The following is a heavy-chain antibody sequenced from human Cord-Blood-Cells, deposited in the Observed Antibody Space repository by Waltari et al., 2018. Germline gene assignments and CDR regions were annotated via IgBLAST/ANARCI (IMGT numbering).Heavy chain of an antibody. V-gene: IGHV3-66*01. CDR2: IYSGGST. CDR3: ASYIVGATSHAFDI. J-gene: IGHJ3*02. Sequence: EVQLVESGGGLVQPGGSLRLSCAASGLTVSSNYMSWVRQAPGKGLEWVSVIYSGGSTYYADSVKGRFTISRDNSKNTLYLQMNSLRAEDTAVYYCASYIVGATSHAFDIWGQGTMVTVSS. CDR1: GLTVSSNY. D-gene: IGHD1-26*01.